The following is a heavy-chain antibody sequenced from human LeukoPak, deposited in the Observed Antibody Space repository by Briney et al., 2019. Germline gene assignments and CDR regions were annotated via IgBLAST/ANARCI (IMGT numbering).Heavy chain of an antibody. V-gene: IGHV3-23*01. J-gene: IGHJ4*02. CDR3: ASRQGLGWHYVN. CDR1: GFTFSSHA. Sequence: GGSLRLSCVDSGFTFSSHAMSWVRQVPGKGLEWVSGISDSGGSTYYADSVKGRFTISRDNSKNTLYLQMNSLRAEDTAVYYCASRQGLGWHYVNWGQGTLVTVSS. CDR2: ISDSGGST. D-gene: IGHD3-10*02.